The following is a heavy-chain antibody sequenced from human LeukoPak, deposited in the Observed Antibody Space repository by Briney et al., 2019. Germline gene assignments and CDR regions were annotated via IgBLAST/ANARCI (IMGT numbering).Heavy chain of an antibody. CDR2: INHSGST. J-gene: IGHJ4*02. CDR1: GVSFSGYY. V-gene: IGHV4-34*01. CDR3: ASHPCSGGSCPPGD. Sequence: SETLSLTCAVYGVSFSGYYWSWIRQPPGKGLEWIGEINHSGSTNYNPSLKSRVTISVDTSKNQFSLKLSSVTAADTAVYYRASHPCSGGSCPPGDWGQGTLVTVSS. D-gene: IGHD2-15*01.